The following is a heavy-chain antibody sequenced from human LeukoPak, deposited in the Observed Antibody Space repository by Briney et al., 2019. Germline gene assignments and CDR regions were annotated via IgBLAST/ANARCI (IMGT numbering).Heavy chain of an antibody. CDR3: ARDSGYDQGVIDY. CDR1: GGSFSGYY. V-gene: IGHV4-34*01. Sequence: SETLSLTCAVYGGSFSGYYWSWIRQPPGKGLEWIGEINHSGSTNYNPSLKSRVTISVDTSKNQFSLKLSSVTAADTAVYYCARDSGYDQGVIDYWGQGTLVTVSS. J-gene: IGHJ4*02. CDR2: INHSGST. D-gene: IGHD5-12*01.